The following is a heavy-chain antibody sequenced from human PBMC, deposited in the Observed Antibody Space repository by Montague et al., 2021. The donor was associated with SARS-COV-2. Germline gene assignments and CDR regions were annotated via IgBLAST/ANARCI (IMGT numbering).Heavy chain of an antibody. Sequence: PALVKPTQTLTLTCTFSGFSLSTSGVGVGWIRQPPGKALEWLALXYWDDDKRYSPSLKSRLTITKDTSKNQVVLTMTNMDPVDTATYSCAHRQSRQWLAGGYFDYWGQGTLVTVSS. CDR1: GFSLSTSGVG. CDR3: AHRQSRQWLAGGYFDY. J-gene: IGHJ4*02. V-gene: IGHV2-5*02. CDR2: XYWDDDK. D-gene: IGHD6-19*01.